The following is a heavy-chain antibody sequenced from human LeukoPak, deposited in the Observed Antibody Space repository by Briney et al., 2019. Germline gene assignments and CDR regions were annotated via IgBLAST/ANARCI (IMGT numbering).Heavy chain of an antibody. Sequence: PGGSLRLSCAASGFTFSTYWMHWVRQAPGKGLVWVSRIESDGSATTYADFVKGRFTVSRDNAKNTLYLQMSSLRAEDTAMYFCARVGGRGSIGGDCWGQGTLVTVSS. D-gene: IGHD3-10*01. CDR2: IESDGSAT. J-gene: IGHJ4*02. V-gene: IGHV3-74*03. CDR1: GFTFSTYW. CDR3: ARVGGRGSIGGDC.